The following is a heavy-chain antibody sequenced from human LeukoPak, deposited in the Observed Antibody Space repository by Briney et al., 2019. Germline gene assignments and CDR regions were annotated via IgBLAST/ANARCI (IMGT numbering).Heavy chain of an antibody. D-gene: IGHD3-3*01. Sequence: GWMNPNSGNTGYAQKFQGRVTMTRNTSISTAYMELSSLRSEDTAVYYCASWRDYYGMDVWGQGTTVTVSS. J-gene: IGHJ6*02. V-gene: IGHV1-8*01. CDR3: ASWRDYYGMDV. CDR2: MNPNSGNT.